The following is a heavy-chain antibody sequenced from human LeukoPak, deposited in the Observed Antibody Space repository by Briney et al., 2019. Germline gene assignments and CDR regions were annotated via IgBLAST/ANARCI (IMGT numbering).Heavy chain of an antibody. J-gene: IGHJ5*02. D-gene: IGHD3-10*01. Sequence: GESLKISCQASGYSFTSSWIGWARQMPGKGLEWMAIINPGDSDTRYSPSFQGQVTVSADKSISTVYLQWGSLEASDTAMYYCARQPGAGWFDPWGQGTLVTVSS. V-gene: IGHV5-51*01. CDR1: GYSFTSSW. CDR3: ARQPGAGWFDP. CDR2: INPGDSDT.